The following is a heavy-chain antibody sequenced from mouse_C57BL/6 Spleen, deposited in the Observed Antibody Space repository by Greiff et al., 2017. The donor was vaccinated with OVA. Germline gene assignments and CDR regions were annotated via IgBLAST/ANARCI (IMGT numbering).Heavy chain of an antibody. CDR1: GYTFTSYW. CDR3: ARRGVVALGDY. D-gene: IGHD1-1*01. CDR2: IDPSDSYT. V-gene: IGHV1-69*01. J-gene: IGHJ2*01. Sequence: QVQLKQSGAELVMPGASVKLSCKASGYTFTSYWMHWVKQRPGQGLEWIGEIDPSDSYTNYNQKFKGKSTLTVDKSSSTAYMQLSSLTSEDSAVYYCARRGVVALGDYWGQGTTLTVSS.